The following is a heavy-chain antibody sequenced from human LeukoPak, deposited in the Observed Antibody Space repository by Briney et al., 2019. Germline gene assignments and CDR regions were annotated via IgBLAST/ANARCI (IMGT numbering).Heavy chain of an antibody. D-gene: IGHD4-17*01. J-gene: IGHJ6*03. CDR3: ARADKPYYGDYYMDV. V-gene: IGHV3-7*04. CDR1: GFTFSSYW. CDR2: IKQDGSEK. Sequence: GGSLRLSCAASGFTFSSYWMSWVRQAPGKGLEWVANIKQDGSEKYYVDSVKGRFTISRDNAKNSLYLQMNSLRAEDTAVYSCARADKPYYGDYYMDVWGKGTTVTISS.